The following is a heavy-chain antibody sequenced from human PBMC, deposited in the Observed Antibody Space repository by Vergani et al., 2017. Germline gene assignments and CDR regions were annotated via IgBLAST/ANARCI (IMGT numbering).Heavy chain of an antibody. D-gene: IGHD3-22*01. CDR3: AREGYYYDSSCYPPYYYYMDV. J-gene: IGHJ6*03. Sequence: QVQLVQSGSELKKPGASVKVSCKASGYTFTSYAMNWVRQAPGQGLEWMGWINTNTGNPTYAQGFTGRFVFSLDTSVSTAYLQISSLKAEDTAVYYCAREGYYYDSSCYPPYYYYMDVWGKGTTVTVSS. CDR1: GYTFTSYA. V-gene: IGHV7-4-1*02. CDR2: INTNTGNP.